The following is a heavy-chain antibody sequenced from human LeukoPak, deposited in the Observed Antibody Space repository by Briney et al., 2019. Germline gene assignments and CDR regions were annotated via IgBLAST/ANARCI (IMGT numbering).Heavy chain of an antibody. CDR3: AKVLVPAAILGFDY. V-gene: IGHV3-23*01. J-gene: IGHJ4*02. CDR2: ISGSGGST. D-gene: IGHD2-2*01. Sequence: GGSLRLSCAASGLTFSKSWTSWVRQAPGKGLEGVSAISGSGGSTYYADSVKGRFTISRDNSKNTLYLQMNSLRAEDTAVYYCAKVLVPAAILGFDYWGQGTLVTVSS. CDR1: GLTFSKSW.